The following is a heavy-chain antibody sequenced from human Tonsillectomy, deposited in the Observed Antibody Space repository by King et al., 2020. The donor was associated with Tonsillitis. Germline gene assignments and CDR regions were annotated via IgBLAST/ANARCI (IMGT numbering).Heavy chain of an antibody. V-gene: IGHV4-34*01. Sequence: VQLQQWGAGLLKPSETLSLTCAVSGGSFSWYYWTWIRQPPGKGLEWIGATTHRGSTTYNPSLKSLVTISVDTSNNQFSLRLTSVTAADSAVYYCARDRFCTNGVCYMGNFDYWAQGTLVTVSS. CDR2: TTHRGST. J-gene: IGHJ4*02. CDR3: ARDRFCTNGVCYMGNFDY. CDR1: GGSFSWYY. D-gene: IGHD2-8*01.